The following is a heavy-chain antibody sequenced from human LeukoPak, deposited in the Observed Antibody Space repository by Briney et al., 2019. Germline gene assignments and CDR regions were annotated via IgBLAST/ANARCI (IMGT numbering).Heavy chain of an antibody. D-gene: IGHD3-16*01. V-gene: IGHV4-4*07. CDR1: GGSFSTYY. CDR2: IYTSGST. CDR3: GRSYHDDAWAAFDI. J-gene: IGHJ3*02. Sequence: SETLSLTCTVSGGSFSTYYWSWIRQPAGKGLEWIGRIYTSGSTYHIPSLKSRVTMSVDTSRNQFSLRLSSVTAADTAVYYCGRSYHDDAWAAFDIWGQGTVVTTSS.